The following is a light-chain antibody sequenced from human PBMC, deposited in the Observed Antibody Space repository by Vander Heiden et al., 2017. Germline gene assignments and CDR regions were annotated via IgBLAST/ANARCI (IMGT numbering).Light chain of an antibody. V-gene: IGKV1-13*02. CDR1: QGISSA. J-gene: IGKJ2*01. Sequence: AIQLTQSPSSLSASVGDRVTITCRASQGISSALAWYQQKPGKAPKLLIYDASSLESGVPSRFSGSGYGTDFTLTISSRQPEDFAPYYCQLTNSYHPYTLGQGTKVEIK. CDR2: DAS. CDR3: QLTNSYHPYT.